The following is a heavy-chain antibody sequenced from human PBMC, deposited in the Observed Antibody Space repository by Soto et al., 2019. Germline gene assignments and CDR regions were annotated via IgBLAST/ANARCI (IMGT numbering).Heavy chain of an antibody. Sequence: QVQLVQSGAEVKKPGSSVKVSCKASGGTFSSYAISWVRQAPGQGLEWMGGIIPIFGTGNYAQKFQGRVTITADESTSPAHEELSSLNSEGTAGDYGAGSWYYISLCCPAHFDYWGKGTQLSASS. J-gene: IGHJ4*02. CDR3: AGSWYYISLCCPAHFDY. CDR2: IIPIFGTG. D-gene: IGHD6-13*01. V-gene: IGHV1-69*12. CDR1: GGTFSSYA.